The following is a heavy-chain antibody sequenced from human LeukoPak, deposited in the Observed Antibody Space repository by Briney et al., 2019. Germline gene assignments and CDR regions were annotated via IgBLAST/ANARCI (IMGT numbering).Heavy chain of an antibody. D-gene: IGHD3-22*01. CDR1: GYTFTSYG. CDR3: ATHSSGYYYYFDY. J-gene: IGHJ4*02. CDR2: INPNSGGT. Sequence: ASVKVSCKASGYTFTSYGISWVRRAPGQGLEWMGWINPNSGGTNYAQKFQGRVTMTRDTSISTAYMELSRLRSDDTAVYYCATHSSGYYYYFDYWGQGTLVTVSS. V-gene: IGHV1-2*02.